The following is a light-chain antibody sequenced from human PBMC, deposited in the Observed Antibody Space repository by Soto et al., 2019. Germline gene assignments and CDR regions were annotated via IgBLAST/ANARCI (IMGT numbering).Light chain of an antibody. V-gene: IGKV1-9*01. CDR1: QGISSY. Sequence: DIPLTQSPSFLSASVGDRVTITCRASQGISSYLAWYQQKPGKAPKLLIYAASTLQSGVPSRFSGSGSGTEFTLTISSLQHEDFATYYCQQLNSYPLITFGQGTRLEIK. CDR2: AAS. J-gene: IGKJ5*01. CDR3: QQLNSYPLIT.